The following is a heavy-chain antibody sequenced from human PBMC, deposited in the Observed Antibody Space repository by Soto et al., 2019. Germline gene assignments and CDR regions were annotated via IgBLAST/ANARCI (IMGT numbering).Heavy chain of an antibody. D-gene: IGHD3-22*01. Sequence: QVQLQESGPGLVKPSQTLSLTCTVSGGSISSGDYYWSWIRQPPGKGLEWIGYIYYSGSTYYNPSLKSRVTISVDTTKNQSSLKLRSVMAADTAVYYCARTYNYDSSGLLYWGQGTLVTVSS. CDR3: ARTYNYDSSGLLY. J-gene: IGHJ4*02. CDR2: IYYSGST. V-gene: IGHV4-30-4*01. CDR1: GGSISSGDYY.